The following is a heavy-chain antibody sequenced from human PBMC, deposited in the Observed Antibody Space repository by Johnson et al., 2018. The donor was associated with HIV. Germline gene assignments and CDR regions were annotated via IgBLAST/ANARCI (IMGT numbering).Heavy chain of an antibody. CDR2: ISYDGSNK. J-gene: IGHJ3*02. V-gene: IGHV3-30*04. D-gene: IGHD6-19*01. CDR3: ARVRRSGWYDNDAFDI. CDR1: GLTFSSYA. Sequence: QVQLVESGGGVVQPGRSLRLSCAASGLTFSSYAMSWVRQAPGKGLEWVAVISYDGSNKYSADSVKGRFTISRDDSKNTLYLQMNSLIPEDTAVYYCARVRRSGWYDNDAFDIWGQGTMVTVSS.